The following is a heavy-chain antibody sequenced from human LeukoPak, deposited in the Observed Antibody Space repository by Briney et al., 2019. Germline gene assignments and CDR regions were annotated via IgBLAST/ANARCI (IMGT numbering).Heavy chain of an antibody. D-gene: IGHD2-2*01. CDR1: GFTFSSYS. CDR3: ARQRFVVVPAAPGGGFDY. Sequence: GGSLRLSCAASGFTFSSYSMNWVRQAPGKGLEWVSSISSSSSYIYYADSVKGRFTISRDNAKNSLYLQMNSLRAEDTAVYYCARQRFVVVPAAPGGGFDYWGQGTLVTVSS. J-gene: IGHJ4*02. V-gene: IGHV3-21*01. CDR2: ISSSSSYI.